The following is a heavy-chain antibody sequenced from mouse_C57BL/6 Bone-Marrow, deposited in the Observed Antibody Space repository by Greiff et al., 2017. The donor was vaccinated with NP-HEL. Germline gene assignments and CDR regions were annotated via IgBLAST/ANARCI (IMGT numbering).Heavy chain of an antibody. CDR2: IDPENGDT. D-gene: IGHD1-1*01. V-gene: IGHV14-4*01. J-gene: IGHJ4*01. CDR1: GFNIKDDY. Sequence: VHVKQSGAELVRPGASVKLSCTASGFNIKDDYMHWVKQRPEQGLEWIGWIDPENGDTEYASKFQGKATITADTSSNTAYLQLSSLTSEDTAVYYCTTGHYYGSRGAMDYWGQGTSVTVSS. CDR3: TTGHYYGSRGAMDY.